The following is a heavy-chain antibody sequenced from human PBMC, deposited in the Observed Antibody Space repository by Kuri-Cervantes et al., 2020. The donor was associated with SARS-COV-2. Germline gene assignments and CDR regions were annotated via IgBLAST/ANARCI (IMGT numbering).Heavy chain of an antibody. Sequence: ASVKVSCKAFGYTFTGYYMHWVRQAPGQGLEWMGWMNPNSGNTGYAQKFQGRVTMTRNTSISTAYMELSSLRSEDTAVYYCARGRIAAPLDYWGQGTLVTVSS. CDR3: ARGRIAAPLDY. CDR1: GYTFTGYY. CDR2: MNPNSGNT. V-gene: IGHV1-8*02. D-gene: IGHD6-13*01. J-gene: IGHJ4*02.